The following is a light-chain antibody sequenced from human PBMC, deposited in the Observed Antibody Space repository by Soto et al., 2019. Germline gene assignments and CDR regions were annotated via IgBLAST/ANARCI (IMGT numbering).Light chain of an antibody. Sequence: QSAPTQPPSASGSPGQSVTISCTGTSSDVGANNDYVSWYQQHPGKVPKLMIYEVSKRPPGVPDRFSGSKSGNTASLTVSGLQADDEADYNCSSYAGSDNFVFGTGTKLTVL. CDR2: EVS. CDR3: SSYAGSDNFV. V-gene: IGLV2-8*01. J-gene: IGLJ1*01. CDR1: SSDVGANNDY.